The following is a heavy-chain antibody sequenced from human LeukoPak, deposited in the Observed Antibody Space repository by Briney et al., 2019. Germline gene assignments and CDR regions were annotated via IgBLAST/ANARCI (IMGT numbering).Heavy chain of an antibody. V-gene: IGHV4-39*01. CDR2: IYYTGNT. J-gene: IGHJ4*02. CDR3: AKQTGSGLFILP. Sequence: SETLSLTCSVSGVSISSSNSYWGWIRQPPGKRLEWIGSIYYTGNTYYNSSLKSRVTISIDTSKNQFSLKLTSVTAADTAVYYCAKQTGSGLFILPGGQGTLVTVSS. D-gene: IGHD3/OR15-3a*01. CDR1: GVSISSSNSY.